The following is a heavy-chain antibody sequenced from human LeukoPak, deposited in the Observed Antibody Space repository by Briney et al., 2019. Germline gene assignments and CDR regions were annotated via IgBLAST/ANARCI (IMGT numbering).Heavy chain of an antibody. CDR3: AKGGSSGWSYFDY. Sequence: GGSLRLSCEVSGFTFSTYAMTWVRQAPGKGLEWVSSISGSGGNTYYEDSVKGRFTISRDNSKNTLYLQMNSLRAEDTAVYYCAKGGSSGWSYFDYWGQGTLVTVST. J-gene: IGHJ4*02. V-gene: IGHV3-23*01. D-gene: IGHD6-19*01. CDR2: ISGSGGNT. CDR1: GFTFSTYA.